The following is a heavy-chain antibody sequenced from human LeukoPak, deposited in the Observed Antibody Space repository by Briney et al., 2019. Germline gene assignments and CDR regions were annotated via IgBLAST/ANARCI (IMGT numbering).Heavy chain of an antibody. D-gene: IGHD4-17*01. Sequence: SEALSLTCTVSGGSISSYYWSWIRQPPGKGLEWIGYIYYSGSTNYNPSLKSRVTISVDTSKNQFSLKLSSVTAADTAVYYCARLAQDYGDYYFDYWGQGTLVTVSS. CDR3: ARLAQDYGDYYFDY. CDR2: IYYSGST. V-gene: IGHV4-59*08. CDR1: GGSISSYY. J-gene: IGHJ4*02.